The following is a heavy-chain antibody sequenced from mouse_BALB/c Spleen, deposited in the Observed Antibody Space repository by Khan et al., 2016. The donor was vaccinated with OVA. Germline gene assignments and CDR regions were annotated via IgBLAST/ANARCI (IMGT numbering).Heavy chain of an antibody. CDR3: ARSGYAAFAY. J-gene: IGHJ3*01. CDR1: GYTFTSYW. V-gene: IGHV1-59*01. D-gene: IGHD2-14*01. CDR2: IDPSNNET. Sequence: QVQLQQSGPELVRPGTSVKMSCKASGYTFTSYWMNWVKQRPGQGLEWIGMIDPSNNETSLNQKFKDKATLSEDRSSNTAYMQLSSLTSEDSVVYYCARSGYAAFAYWGQGTLVTVSA.